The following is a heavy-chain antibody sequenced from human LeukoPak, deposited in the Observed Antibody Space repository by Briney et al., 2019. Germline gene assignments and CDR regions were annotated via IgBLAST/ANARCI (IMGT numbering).Heavy chain of an antibody. J-gene: IGHJ4*02. CDR1: GGSISSYY. V-gene: IGHV4-59*12. CDR3: AREGYYDSSGSRGAFDY. CDR2: IYYSGST. Sequence: SETLSLTCTVSGGSISSYYWSWIRQPPGKGLEWIGYIYYSGSTNYNPSLKSRVTISVDTSKNQFSLKLSSVTAADTAVYYCAREGYYDSSGSRGAFDYWGQGTLVTVSS. D-gene: IGHD3-22*01.